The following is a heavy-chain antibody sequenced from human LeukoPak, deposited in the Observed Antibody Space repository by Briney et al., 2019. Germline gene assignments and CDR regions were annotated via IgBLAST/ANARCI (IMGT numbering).Heavy chain of an antibody. V-gene: IGHV3-23*01. CDR2: IGGSGGST. CDR1: GFTFSSYA. D-gene: IGHD2-15*01. CDR3: AKLPIVVVVAATWWFDP. J-gene: IGHJ5*02. Sequence: GGSLRLSCAASGFTFSSYAMSWVRQAPGKGLEWVSGIGGSGGSTYYADSVKGRFTISRDNSKNTLYLQMNSLRAEDTAVYYCAKLPIVVVVAATWWFDPWGQGTLVTVSS.